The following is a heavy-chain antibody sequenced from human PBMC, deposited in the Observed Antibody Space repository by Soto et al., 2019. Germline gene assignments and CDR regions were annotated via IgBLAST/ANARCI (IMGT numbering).Heavy chain of an antibody. CDR3: ARVGSPMVGRLIMIFDP. V-gene: IGHV3-11*01. D-gene: IGHD3-10*01. J-gene: IGHJ5*02. CDR2: ISGSGSTM. Sequence: PGVSLRLSCAASGFTFSDYYTNWIRQAPGKGLEWVSYISGSGSTMYYAGSVKGRFTISRDNAKNSLYLQMNSLRAEDTALYYCARVGSPMVGRLIMIFDPWGQGALVTVSS. CDR1: GFTFSDYY.